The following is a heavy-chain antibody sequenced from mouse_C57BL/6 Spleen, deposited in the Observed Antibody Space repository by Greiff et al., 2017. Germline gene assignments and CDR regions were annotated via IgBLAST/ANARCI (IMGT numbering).Heavy chain of an antibody. CDR1: GYTFTSYW. J-gene: IGHJ4*01. Sequence: VQLQQPGAELVRPGSSVKLSCKASGYTFTSYWMHWVKQRPIQGLEWIGNIDPSDSETHYNQKFKDKATLTVDKSSSTAYMQLSSLTSEDSAVYYCARGAAQAYYAMDYWGQGTSVTVSS. CDR3: ARGAAQAYYAMDY. D-gene: IGHD3-2*02. V-gene: IGHV1-52*01. CDR2: IDPSDSET.